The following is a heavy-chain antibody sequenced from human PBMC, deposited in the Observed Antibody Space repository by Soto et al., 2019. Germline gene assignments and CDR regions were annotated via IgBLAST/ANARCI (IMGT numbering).Heavy chain of an antibody. Sequence: ASVKVSCKASGYTFTSYDINWVRQATGQGLEWMGWMNPNSGNTGYAQKFQGRVTMTRNTSISTAYMELSSLRSEDTAVYYCARHDYGGKGAHHYGMDVWGQGTRVTVSS. J-gene: IGHJ6*02. CDR1: GYTFTSYD. CDR3: ARHDYGGKGAHHYGMDV. V-gene: IGHV1-8*01. D-gene: IGHD4-17*01. CDR2: MNPNSGNT.